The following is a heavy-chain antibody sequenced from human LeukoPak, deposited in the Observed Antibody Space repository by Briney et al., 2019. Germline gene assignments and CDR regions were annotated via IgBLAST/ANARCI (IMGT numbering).Heavy chain of an antibody. CDR3: ARVTGDSSGYYYDY. CDR2: FDPEDGET. V-gene: IGHV1-24*01. Sequence: ASVKVSCKVSGYTLTELSMHWVRQAPGKGLEWMGGFDPEDGETIYAQKFQGRVTITADESTSTAYMELSSLRSEDTAVYYCARVTGDSSGYYYDYWGQGTLVTVSS. CDR1: GYTLTELS. D-gene: IGHD3-22*01. J-gene: IGHJ4*02.